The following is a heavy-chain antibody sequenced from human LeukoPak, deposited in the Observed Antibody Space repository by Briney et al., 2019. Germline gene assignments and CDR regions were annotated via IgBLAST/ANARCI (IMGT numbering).Heavy chain of an antibody. V-gene: IGHV4-38-2*02. D-gene: IGHD6-19*01. J-gene: IGHJ4*02. CDR3: ARNVAVAGLFDY. Sequence: PSETLSLTCTVSGYSITSGYYWGWIRQPPGKGLEWIGSIYYSGSTSYNPSLKSRVTISVDTSKNQFSLKLSSVTAADTAVYYCARNVAVAGLFDYWGQGTLVTVSS. CDR1: GYSITSGYY. CDR2: IYYSGST.